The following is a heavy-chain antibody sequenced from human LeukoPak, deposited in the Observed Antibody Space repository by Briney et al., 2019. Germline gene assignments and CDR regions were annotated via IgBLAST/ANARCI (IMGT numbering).Heavy chain of an antibody. J-gene: IGHJ4*02. D-gene: IGHD3-10*01. Sequence: LSLTCTVSGGSISSSSYYWDWIRQAPGKGLEWVSYISSSGSTIYYADSVKGRFTISRDNAKNSLYLQMNSLRAEDTAVYYCARALYYGSGSLVDYWGQGTLVTVSS. V-gene: IGHV3-11*01. CDR3: ARALYYGSGSLVDY. CDR1: GGSISSSSYY. CDR2: ISSSGSTI.